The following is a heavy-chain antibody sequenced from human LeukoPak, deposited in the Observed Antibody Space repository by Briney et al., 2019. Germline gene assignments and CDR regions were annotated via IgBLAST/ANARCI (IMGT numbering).Heavy chain of an antibody. D-gene: IGHD6-13*01. CDR2: INPGGGST. CDR3: ARDPVDSSSWMHYFDY. CDR1: GYTFTSYY. Sequence: ASVKVSCKASGYTFTSYYMHWVRQAPGQGLEWMGIINPGGGSTSYAQKFQGRVTMTRDTSTSTVYMELSSLRSEDTAVYYCARDPVDSSSWMHYFDYWGQGTLVTVSS. V-gene: IGHV1-46*01. J-gene: IGHJ4*02.